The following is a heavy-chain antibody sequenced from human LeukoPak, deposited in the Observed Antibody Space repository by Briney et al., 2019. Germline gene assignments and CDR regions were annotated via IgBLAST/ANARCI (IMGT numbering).Heavy chain of an antibody. CDR2: TRGNGET. Sequence: GGSLRLSCAASGISFSSFAMSWVRQGPARGLEWVSSTRGNGETFYADSVKGRFTLSSDSSRNTVYFQLNNLRVEDTAIYYCAKASWVSSTDAVRWGQGTLVTVCS. CDR1: GISFSSFA. CDR3: AKASWVSSTDAVR. J-gene: IGHJ4*02. D-gene: IGHD3-16*01. V-gene: IGHV3-23*01.